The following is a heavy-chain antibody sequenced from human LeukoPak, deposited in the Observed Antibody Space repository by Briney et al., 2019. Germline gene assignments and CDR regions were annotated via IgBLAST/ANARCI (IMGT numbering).Heavy chain of an antibody. J-gene: IGHJ4*02. D-gene: IGHD2-15*01. CDR1: GFTFSSYG. CDR3: ARDRGSNDPIDY. CDR2: ISYDGSNK. Sequence: PGRSLRLSCAASGFTFSSYGMHWVRQAPGKGLGWVAVISYDGSNKYYADSVKGRFTISRDNSKNTLYLQMDSLRAEDTAVYYCARDRGSNDPIDYWGQGTLVTVSS. V-gene: IGHV3-30*03.